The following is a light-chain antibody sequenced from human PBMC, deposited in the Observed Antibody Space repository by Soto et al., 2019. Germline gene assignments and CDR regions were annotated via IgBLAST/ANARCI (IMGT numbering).Light chain of an antibody. V-gene: IGKV1-39*01. J-gene: IGKJ2*01. CDR1: QFIGNY. Sequence: DIQMTQSPSSLSASIGDGVTITCRASQFIGNYLNWYQHRPGKVPEVLIYGATTFRGGVPSRFTGSGYGTDFTLTINSLQPEDFATYSCQHVYSFPHTFGPGTKVEV. CDR2: GAT. CDR3: QHVYSFPHT.